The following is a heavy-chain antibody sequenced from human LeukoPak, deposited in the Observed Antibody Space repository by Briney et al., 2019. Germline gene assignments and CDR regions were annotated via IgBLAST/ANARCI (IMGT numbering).Heavy chain of an antibody. D-gene: IGHD1-26*01. CDR2: INPNSGGT. CDR1: GYTFTGYY. Sequence: ASVKVSCKASGYTFTGYYMHWVRQAPGQGLEWMGWINPNSGGTNYAQKFQGRVTMTRDTSISTAYMELSRLRSDDTAVYYCARGWELRGNWFDPWGQGTLVTVSS. V-gene: IGHV1-2*02. J-gene: IGHJ5*02. CDR3: ARGWELRGNWFDP.